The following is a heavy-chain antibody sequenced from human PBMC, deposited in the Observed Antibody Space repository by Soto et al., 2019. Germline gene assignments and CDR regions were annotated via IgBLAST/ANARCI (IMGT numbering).Heavy chain of an antibody. Sequence: PGGSLRLSCAASGFSFSISPMHWVRQAPGKGPEWVALISYDGTNKFYADSVKGRFTISRDNSKSTLYLQVDSLRPEDAAVYYCAKALPLYSSSSGGGYWGKGTLVTVS. CDR3: AKALPLYSSSSGGGY. J-gene: IGHJ4*02. V-gene: IGHV3-30-3*01. CDR1: GFSFSISP. CDR2: ISYDGTNK. D-gene: IGHD6-6*01.